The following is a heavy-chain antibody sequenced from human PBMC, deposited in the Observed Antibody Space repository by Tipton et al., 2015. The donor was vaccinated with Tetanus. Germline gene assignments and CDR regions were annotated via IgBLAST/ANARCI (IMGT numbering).Heavy chain of an antibody. V-gene: IGHV3-30*18. CDR2: ISYDGSNK. D-gene: IGHD4-17*01. Sequence: QLVQSGGGVVQPGRSLRLSCAASGFTFSSYGMHWVRQAPGKGLEWVAVISYDGSNKYYADSVKGRFTISRDNSKNTLYLQMNSRRAEDTAVYYCAKGQDYGDYESFGMDVWGQGTTVTVSS. CDR3: AKGQDYGDYESFGMDV. CDR1: GFTFSSYG. J-gene: IGHJ6*02.